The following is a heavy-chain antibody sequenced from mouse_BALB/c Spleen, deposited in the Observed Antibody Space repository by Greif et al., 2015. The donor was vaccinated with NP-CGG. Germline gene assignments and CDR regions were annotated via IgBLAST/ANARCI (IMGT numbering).Heavy chain of an antibody. J-gene: IGHJ1*01. V-gene: IGHV1-54*01. CDR2: INPGSGGT. Sequence: QVQLKESGAELVRPGTSVKVSCKASGYAFTNYLIEWVKQRPGQGLEWIGVINPGSGGTNYNERFKGKATLTADKSSSTAYMQLSSLTSDDSAVYFCARRGNYPLDVWGAGTTVTVSS. CDR3: ARRGNYPLDV. CDR1: GYAFTNYL. D-gene: IGHD2-1*01.